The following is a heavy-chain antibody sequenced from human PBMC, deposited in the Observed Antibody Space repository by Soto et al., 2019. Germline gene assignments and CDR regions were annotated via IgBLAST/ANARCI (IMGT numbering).Heavy chain of an antibody. V-gene: IGHV3-66*01. Sequence: VQLVESGGGLVQPGGSLRLSCAASGFTVSSNYMNWVRQAPGKGLEWLSVLYSGAGTYYADSVKDRFTISRDNSKNTLDLQLNSLRAENTAIYYCARECGGDCSNAFDLWGQGTMVTVSP. J-gene: IGHJ3*01. D-gene: IGHD2-21*01. CDR3: ARECGGDCSNAFDL. CDR1: GFTVSSNY. CDR2: LYSGAGT.